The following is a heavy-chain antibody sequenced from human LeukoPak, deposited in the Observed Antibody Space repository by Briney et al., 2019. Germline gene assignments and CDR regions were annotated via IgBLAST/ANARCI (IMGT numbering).Heavy chain of an antibody. Sequence: SETLSLTCGLSGGSLSGYNWNRIRQTPLKGLEWIGEINHGGTTHYNPSLESRVIISIDTFKSQFSLILNSVTAADTAVFYCARGRVRVSPGTGYFDSWSQGAQVIVSS. CDR1: GGSLSGYN. CDR2: INHGGTT. D-gene: IGHD2-15*01. CDR3: ARGRVRVSPGTGYFDS. J-gene: IGHJ4*02. V-gene: IGHV4-34*01.